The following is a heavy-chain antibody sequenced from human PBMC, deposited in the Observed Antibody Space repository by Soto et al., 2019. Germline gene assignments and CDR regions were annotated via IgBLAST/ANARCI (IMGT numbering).Heavy chain of an antibody. CDR2: IIPIFGTA. V-gene: IGHV1-69*13. D-gene: IGHD3-22*01. CDR1: GGTFSSYA. Sequence: SVKVSCKASGGTFSSYAISWVRQAPGQGLEWMGGIIPIFGTANYAQKFQGRVTITADESTSTAYMELSSLRSEDTAVYYCASAPSSGYYDSSGYSLFDYWGQGTLVTVSS. J-gene: IGHJ4*02. CDR3: ASAPSSGYYDSSGYSLFDY.